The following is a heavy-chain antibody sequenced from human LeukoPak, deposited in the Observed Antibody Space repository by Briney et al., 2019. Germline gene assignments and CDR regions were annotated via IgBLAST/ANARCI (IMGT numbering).Heavy chain of an antibody. V-gene: IGHV3-33*08. CDR2: IRYDGSNK. CDR3: ARYIPSCGGNCNDGFDI. Sequence: GGSLRLSCAASGFTFSSYWMSWVRQAPGKGLEWVAFIRYDGSNKYYADSVKGRFTISRDNSKNTLYLQLNTLRAEDTAVYYCARYIPSCGGNCNDGFDIWGQGTMVSVSS. CDR1: GFTFSSYW. J-gene: IGHJ3*02. D-gene: IGHD2-21*01.